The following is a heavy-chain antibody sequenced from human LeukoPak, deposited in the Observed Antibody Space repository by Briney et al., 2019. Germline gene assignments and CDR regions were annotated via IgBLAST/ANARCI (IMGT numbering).Heavy chain of an antibody. V-gene: IGHV1-18*01. J-gene: IGHJ4*02. CDR3: AREARGDGYSLAMKYFDY. CDR1: GYTFTSYG. D-gene: IGHD5-24*01. Sequence: AAVKVSCKASGYTFTSYGISWVRQAPGQGRECMGWISAYNGNTNYAQKLQGRVTMTTDTSTSTAYMEQRSLRSDDTAVYYCAREARGDGYSLAMKYFDYWGQGTLVTVSS. CDR2: ISAYNGNT.